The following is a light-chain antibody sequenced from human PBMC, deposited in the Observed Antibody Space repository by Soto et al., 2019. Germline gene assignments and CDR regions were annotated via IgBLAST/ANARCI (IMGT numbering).Light chain of an antibody. V-gene: IGLV2-14*01. CDR2: DVS. Sequence: QSALTQPASVSGSPGQSITISCTGTSSDVGGYNYVSWYQQHPGKAPKLMIYDVSNRPSGVSNRFSGSKSGNTASLTISGLQAEDEAEYYCSSYTSRSTPLYVFGTGTKRTVL. J-gene: IGLJ1*01. CDR1: SSDVGGYNY. CDR3: SSYTSRSTPLYV.